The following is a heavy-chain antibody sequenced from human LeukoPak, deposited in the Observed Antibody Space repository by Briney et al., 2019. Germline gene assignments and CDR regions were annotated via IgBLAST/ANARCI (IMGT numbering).Heavy chain of an antibody. D-gene: IGHD6-13*01. CDR1: GYTLTELS. CDR3: ATLDGGIAAAGRSPKDY. CDR2: SDPEDGET. V-gene: IGHV1-24*01. J-gene: IGHJ4*02. Sequence: GASVKVSCKVSGYTLTELSMHGVRQAPGKGLEWMGGSDPEDGETIYAQKFQGRVTMTEDTSTDTAYMELSSLRSEDTAVYYCATLDGGIAAAGRSPKDYWGQGTLVTVSS.